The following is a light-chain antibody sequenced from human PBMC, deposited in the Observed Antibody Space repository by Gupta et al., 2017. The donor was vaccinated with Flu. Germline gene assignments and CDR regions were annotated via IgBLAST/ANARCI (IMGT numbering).Light chain of an antibody. CDR3: SSYTSSNSLE. CDR2: EVI. J-gene: IGLJ3*02. CDR1: SSDVVGYNY. V-gene: IGLV2-14*01. Sequence: SITISCTGTSSDVVGYNYVSWYQHHPGKAPKLMIYEVINRPSGVSNRFSGSKSGNTASLTISGLQAEDEADYYCSSYTSSNSLEFGGGTKL.